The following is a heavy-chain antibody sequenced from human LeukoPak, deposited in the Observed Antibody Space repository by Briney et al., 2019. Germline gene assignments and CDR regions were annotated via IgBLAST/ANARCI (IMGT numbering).Heavy chain of an antibody. D-gene: IGHD6-13*01. CDR2: ISSSSSTI. CDR3: AREGPGIAAAGIRDDAFDI. Sequence: PGGSLRLSCAASGFTFSSYSMNWVRQAPGKGLEWVSYISSSSSTIYYADSVKGRFTISRDNAKNSLYLQMNSLRAEDTAVYYCAREGPGIAAAGIRDDAFDIWGQGTMVTVSS. CDR1: GFTFSSYS. J-gene: IGHJ3*02. V-gene: IGHV3-48*01.